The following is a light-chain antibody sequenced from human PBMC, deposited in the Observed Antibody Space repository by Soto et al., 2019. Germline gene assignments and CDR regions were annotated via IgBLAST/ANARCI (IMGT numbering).Light chain of an antibody. J-gene: IGLJ3*02. CDR2: DDN. V-gene: IGLV1-51*01. Sequence: QAVVTQPPSVSAAPGQKVTISCSGSSSNIGGNSVSWYQQLPGTAPKLLIYDDNKRPSGIPDRFSGSKSGTSASLAISGLQSEDEADYYCAAWDDSLSCPVFGGGTKLTVL. CDR3: AAWDDSLSCPV. CDR1: SSNIGGNS.